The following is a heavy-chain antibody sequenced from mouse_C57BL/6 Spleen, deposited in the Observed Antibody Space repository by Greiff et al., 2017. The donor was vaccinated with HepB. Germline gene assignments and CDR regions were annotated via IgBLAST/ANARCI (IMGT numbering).Heavy chain of an antibody. CDR1: GYTFTSYW. CDR2: IYPGSGST. Sequence: VQLQQPGAELVKPGASVKMSCKASGYTFTSYWITWVKQRPGQGLEWIGDIYPGSGSTNYNEKFKSKATLTVDTSSSTAYMQLSSLTSEDSAVYYCARSLYDYDEESWFAYWGQGTLVTVSA. D-gene: IGHD2-4*01. J-gene: IGHJ3*01. V-gene: IGHV1-55*01. CDR3: ARSLYDYDEESWFAY.